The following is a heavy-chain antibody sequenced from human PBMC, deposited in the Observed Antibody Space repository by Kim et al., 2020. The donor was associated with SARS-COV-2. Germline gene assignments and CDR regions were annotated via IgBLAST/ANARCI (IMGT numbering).Heavy chain of an antibody. V-gene: IGHV3-49*03. Sequence: GGSLRLSCTASGFTFGDYAMSWFRQAPGKGLEWVGFIRSKAYGGTTEYAASVKGRFTISRDDSKSIAYLQMNSLKTEDTAVYYCTRVQRKRGYSGYDTRNWYFDLWGRGTLVTVSS. CDR3: TRVQRKRGYSGYDTRNWYFDL. CDR1: GFTFGDYA. CDR2: IRSKAYGGTT. J-gene: IGHJ2*01. D-gene: IGHD5-12*01.